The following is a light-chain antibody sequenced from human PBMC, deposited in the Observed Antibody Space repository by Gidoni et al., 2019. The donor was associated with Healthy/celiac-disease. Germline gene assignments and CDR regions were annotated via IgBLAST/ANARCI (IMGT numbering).Light chain of an antibody. CDR3: RQYGNTPMYT. V-gene: IGKV3-20*01. CDR2: GAS. J-gene: IGKJ2*01. CDR1: QSVSSSY. Sequence: VLTHSPRTLSLSPGERATLSSRASQSVSSSYLAWYQQKPGQSPRLLISGASSRATGVPDRFIGSRSGTNFTLTISRLEPEDVAVYYCRQYGNTPMYTFGQGTKLEIK.